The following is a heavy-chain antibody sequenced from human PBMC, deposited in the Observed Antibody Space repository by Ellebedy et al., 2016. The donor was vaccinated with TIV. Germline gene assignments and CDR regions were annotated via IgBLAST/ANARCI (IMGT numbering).Heavy chain of an antibody. Sequence: PGGSLRLSCAASGLTFISHSMNWVRQAPGKGLEWVSCIGTTGNTVYYADSVKGRFTISRDNAMNSLYLEMNSLRDEDTAVYYCARVRGTYAYGMDVWGQGTTVTVSS. V-gene: IGHV3-48*02. J-gene: IGHJ6*02. D-gene: IGHD3-16*01. CDR1: GLTFISHS. CDR2: IGTTGNTV. CDR3: ARVRGTYAYGMDV.